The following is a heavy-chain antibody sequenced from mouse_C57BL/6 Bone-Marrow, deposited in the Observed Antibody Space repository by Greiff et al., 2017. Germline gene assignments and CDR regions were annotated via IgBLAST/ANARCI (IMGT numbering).Heavy chain of an antibody. CDR3: ARGGYSNFLAMDY. D-gene: IGHD2-5*01. CDR1: GYTFTDYY. J-gene: IGHJ4*01. Sequence: EVQLQQSGPVLVKPGASVKMSCKASGYTFTDYYMNWVKQSHGKSLEWIGVINPHNGGTSYNQKFKGKATLTVDKSSSTAYMELNSLTSEDSAVYYCARGGYSNFLAMDYWGQGTSVTVSS. V-gene: IGHV1-19*01. CDR2: INPHNGGT.